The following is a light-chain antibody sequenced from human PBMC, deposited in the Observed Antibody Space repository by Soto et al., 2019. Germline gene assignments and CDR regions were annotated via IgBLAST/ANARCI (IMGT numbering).Light chain of an antibody. J-gene: IGKJ4*01. V-gene: IGKV3-15*01. Sequence: EIVMTQSPATLSVSPGERATLSCRASQSVKSNSAWYQQKPGQAPRLLIYGASTRATGIPVRFSGSGSGTEFTLTISSLQSEDFAVYYCQQYGSSPLTFGGGTKVEIK. CDR1: QSVKSN. CDR3: QQYGSSPLT. CDR2: GAS.